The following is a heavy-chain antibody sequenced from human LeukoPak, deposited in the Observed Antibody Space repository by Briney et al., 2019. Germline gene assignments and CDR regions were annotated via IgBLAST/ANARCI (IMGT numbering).Heavy chain of an antibody. CDR2: INHSGST. CDR1: GFSLRKNGVG. D-gene: IGHD3-10*01. V-gene: IGHV4-39*07. J-gene: IGHJ3*02. CDR3: AKSNGYGLIDI. Sequence: SGPTLVKPTQTLTLTCTFSGFSLRKNGVGVGWIRQPPGKGLEWIGEINHSGSTNYNPSLKSRVTISLDTSRNQFSLKLNSVTAADTAVYYCAKSNGYGLIDIWGQGTMVTVSS.